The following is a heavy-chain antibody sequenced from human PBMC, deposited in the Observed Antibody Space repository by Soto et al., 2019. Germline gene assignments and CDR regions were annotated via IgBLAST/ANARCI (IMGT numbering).Heavy chain of an antibody. CDR3: ERGRASGSYYLLDY. CDR2: INSTSGNI. Sequence: ASVKVSCKASGYTFTNYHMHGVSQAPGHGFEWMGRINSTSGNICYAQRFQGRVTMTRDTAIRTAYMEVSSLRSDDTAVYYCERGRASGSYYLLDYWGQGTLVTVSS. D-gene: IGHD3-10*01. CDR1: GYTFTNYH. V-gene: IGHV1-8*02. J-gene: IGHJ4*02.